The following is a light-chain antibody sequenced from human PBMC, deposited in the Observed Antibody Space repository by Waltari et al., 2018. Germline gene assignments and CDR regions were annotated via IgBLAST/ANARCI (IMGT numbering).Light chain of an antibody. V-gene: IGLV8-61*01. CDR1: SGSVSTRNY. Sequence: QTVVTQEPSFSVSPGGTVTLTCGLTSGSVSTRNYLSWYQQTPGQAPRTLIYRPSIRSSGVADRFSGSILGNKAALTVKGARADDETDYYCGLYMGRGIWVFGGGTKLAVL. CDR2: RPS. CDR3: GLYMGRGIWV. J-gene: IGLJ3*02.